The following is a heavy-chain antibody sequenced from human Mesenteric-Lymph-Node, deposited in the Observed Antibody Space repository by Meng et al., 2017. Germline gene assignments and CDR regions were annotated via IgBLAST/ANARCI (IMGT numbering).Heavy chain of an antibody. CDR1: GYTFTGYY. J-gene: IGHJ4*02. D-gene: IGHD3-10*01. Sequence: ASVKVSCKASGYTFTGYYMHWVRQAPGQGLEWMGRINPNSGGTNYAQKFQGRVTMTRDTSISTAYMELSSLRSEDTAVYYCARDPPSTMVRGVITSVNDYWGQGTLVTVSS. V-gene: IGHV1-2*06. CDR3: ARDPPSTMVRGVITSVNDY. CDR2: INPNSGGT.